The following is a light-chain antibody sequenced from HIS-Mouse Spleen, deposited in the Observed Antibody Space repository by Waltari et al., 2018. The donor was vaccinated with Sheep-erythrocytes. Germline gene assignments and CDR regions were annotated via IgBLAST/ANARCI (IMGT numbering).Light chain of an antibody. CDR1: SSAVGMYYL. J-gene: IGLJ3*02. V-gene: IGLV2-23*03. CDR2: EGS. Sequence: QSALTQPASVSGSPGQSITIPCPGTSSAVGMYYLVSLYQPHPGQAPKLMIYEGSKRPSGVSNRFSGSKSGNTASLTISGLQAEDEADYYCCSYAGSSTFDWVFGGGTKLTVL. CDR3: CSYAGSSTFDWV.